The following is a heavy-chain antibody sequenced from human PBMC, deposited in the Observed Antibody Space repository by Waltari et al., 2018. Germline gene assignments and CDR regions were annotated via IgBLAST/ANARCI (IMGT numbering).Heavy chain of an antibody. CDR1: GFTFANAW. J-gene: IGHJ4*02. CDR3: TTDDYYHSRTYYPGFNY. V-gene: IGHV3-15*01. D-gene: IGHD3-22*01. CDR2: IKSKTEGETG. Sequence: EVQLVESGGGLVKPGESLRLSCAVSGFTFANAWMGWVRPAPGKGLEWIGRIKSKTEGETGDYAVPVKGRFTISRDDSKNTLYLQMNSLKAEDTAVYYCTTDDYYHSRTYYPGFNYWGRGTLVTVSS.